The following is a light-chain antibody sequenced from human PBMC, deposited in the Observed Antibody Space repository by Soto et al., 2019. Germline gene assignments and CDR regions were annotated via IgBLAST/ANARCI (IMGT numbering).Light chain of an antibody. CDR3: SSYAGSNNLVV. Sequence: QSVLTQPPSASGSPGQSVTISRTGTSSDVDGYNFVSWYQQHPGKAPKLLIYEVTKRPSGVPDRFSGSTSGNTASLTVSGLQADDEADYYCSSYAGSNNLVVFGGGTKVTVL. CDR2: EVT. V-gene: IGLV2-8*01. J-gene: IGLJ2*01. CDR1: SSDVDGYNF.